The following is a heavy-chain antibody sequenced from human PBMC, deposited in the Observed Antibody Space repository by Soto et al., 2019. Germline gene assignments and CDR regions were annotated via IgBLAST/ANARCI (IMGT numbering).Heavy chain of an antibody. CDR2: INPNSGGT. CDR3: ARDLRYDSSGKYYGMDV. D-gene: IGHD3-22*01. CDR1: GYTFTGYY. V-gene: IGHV1-2*04. Sequence: ASVKVSCKASGYTFTGYYMHWVRQAPGQGLEWMGWINPNSGGTNYAQKFQGWVTMTRDTSISTAYMELSRLRSDDTAVYYCARDLRYDSSGKYYGMDVWGQGTTVTVSS. J-gene: IGHJ6*02.